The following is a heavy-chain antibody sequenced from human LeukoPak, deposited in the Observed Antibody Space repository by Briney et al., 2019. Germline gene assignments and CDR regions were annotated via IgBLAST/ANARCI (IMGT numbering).Heavy chain of an antibody. Sequence: SETLSLTCTVAGGSISSYYWSLIRQPPGKGLEWIGYIYYSGSTYYNPSLKSRVTLSVDTSKNQFSLKLSSVTAADTAVYYCARDVGDDYFDYWGQGTLVTVSS. D-gene: IGHD3-3*01. CDR1: GGSISSYY. V-gene: IGHV4-59*12. CDR3: ARDVGDDYFDY. J-gene: IGHJ4*02. CDR2: IYYSGST.